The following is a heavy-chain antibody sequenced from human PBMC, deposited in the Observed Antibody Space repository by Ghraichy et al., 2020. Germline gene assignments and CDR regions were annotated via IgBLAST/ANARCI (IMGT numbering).Heavy chain of an antibody. D-gene: IGHD3-10*01. CDR2: INHSGST. J-gene: IGHJ4*02. CDR3: ARGWLDEPWFGELRGVFDY. CDR1: GGSFSGYY. Sequence: SETLSLTCAVYGGSFSGYYWSWIRQPPGKGLEWIGEINHSGSTNYNPSLKSRVTISVDTSKNQFSLKLSSVTAADTAVFYCARGWLDEPWFGELRGVFDYWGQGTLVTVSS. V-gene: IGHV4-34*01.